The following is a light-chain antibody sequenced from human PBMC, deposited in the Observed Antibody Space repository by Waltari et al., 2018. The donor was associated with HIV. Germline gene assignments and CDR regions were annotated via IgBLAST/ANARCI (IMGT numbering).Light chain of an antibody. Sequence: QSALTQPASVSGSPGQSITISCTGTSNNFENYNLVSGYQQHQGKAPKLMISEVTKRPSGVSNRFSGSKAGNTASRTISGLHAEDEAHYYCCSYAGYSTWLFGGGTNLTVL. J-gene: IGLJ3*02. V-gene: IGLV2-23*02. CDR2: EVT. CDR1: SNNFENYNL. CDR3: CSYAGYSTWL.